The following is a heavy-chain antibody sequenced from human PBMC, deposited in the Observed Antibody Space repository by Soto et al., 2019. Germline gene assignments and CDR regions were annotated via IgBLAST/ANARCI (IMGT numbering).Heavy chain of an antibody. CDR2: TSYRSKWYY. CDR1: GDSVSSNSAA. V-gene: IGHV6-1*01. D-gene: IGHD6-19*01. Sequence: PSQTLSLTCAISGDSVSSNSAAWNWIRQSPSRGLEWLGRTSYRSKWYYDYAVSVKSRMTINPETSTNQFSLQLSSVTPEDTAVYYCARTKGVSGFYYYYMDVWGKGTTVTVSS. J-gene: IGHJ6*03. CDR3: ARTKGVSGFYYYYMDV.